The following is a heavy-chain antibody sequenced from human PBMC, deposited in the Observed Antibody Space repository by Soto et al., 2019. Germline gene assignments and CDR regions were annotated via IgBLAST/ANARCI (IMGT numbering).Heavy chain of an antibody. CDR2: ITGRTGTT. CDR1: GFTFSSFV. Sequence: EVQVLEPGGGSVQPGGSLRLSCAASGFTFSSFVMSWVRHAAGKGLEWVSEITGRTGTTYYADSVKGRFIISRDNSKNTVHPQMNSLSAEDTAVYYCAKDTSRSPYYMDVWGKGTTVTVSS. CDR3: AKDTSRSPYYMDV. D-gene: IGHD2-2*01. V-gene: IGHV3-23*01. J-gene: IGHJ6*03.